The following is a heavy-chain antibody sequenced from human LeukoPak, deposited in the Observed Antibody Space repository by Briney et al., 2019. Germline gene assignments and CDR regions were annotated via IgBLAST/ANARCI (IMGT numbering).Heavy chain of an antibody. J-gene: IGHJ4*02. Sequence: SETLSLSCAVYGGSFSGYYWSWIRQPPGKGLEWIGEINHSGSTNYNPSLKSRVTISVDTSKNQFSLKLSSVTAADTAVYYCVRLGGYRIKKFDYWGQGTLVTVSS. V-gene: IGHV4-34*01. CDR1: GGSFSGYY. CDR2: INHSGST. D-gene: IGHD5-12*01. CDR3: VRLGGYRIKKFDY.